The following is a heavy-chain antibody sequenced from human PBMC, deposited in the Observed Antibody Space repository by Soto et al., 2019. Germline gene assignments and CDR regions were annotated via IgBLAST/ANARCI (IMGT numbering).Heavy chain of an antibody. J-gene: IGHJ5*02. CDR3: SRRIAMAANWFDP. V-gene: IGHV3-7*03. CDR1: GFTFSSYW. Sequence: LRLSCAASGFTFSSYWMSWVRQAPGKGLEWVANIKQDGSEKYYVDSVKGRFTISRDNAKDSLYLQMNSLRAEDTAVYYCSRRIAMAANWFDPWGQGTLVTVSS. D-gene: IGHD6-19*01. CDR2: IKQDGSEK.